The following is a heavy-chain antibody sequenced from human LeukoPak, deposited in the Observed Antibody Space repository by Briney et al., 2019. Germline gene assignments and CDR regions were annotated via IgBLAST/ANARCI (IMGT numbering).Heavy chain of an antibody. D-gene: IGHD6-13*01. Sequence: SETLSLTCTVSGGSTSSYYWSWIRQPAGKGLEWIGRISSSGSTNYNPSLKSRVTMSVDTSKNQFSLKLSSVTAADTAVYYCARVSSSWYQDWYFDLWGRGTLVTVSS. J-gene: IGHJ2*01. V-gene: IGHV4-4*07. CDR1: GGSTSSYY. CDR3: ARVSSSWYQDWYFDL. CDR2: ISSSGST.